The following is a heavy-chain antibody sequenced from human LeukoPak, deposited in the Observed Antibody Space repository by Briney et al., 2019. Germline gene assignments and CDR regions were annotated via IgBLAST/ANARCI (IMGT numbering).Heavy chain of an antibody. D-gene: IGHD3-9*01. CDR3: AKDSFTPDYDILTGNTGY. V-gene: IGHV3-30*02. Sequence: GGSLRLSCAASGYTFSSYGMHWVRQAPGKGLEWVAFIRYDGSNKYYADSVKGRFTISRDNSKNTLYLQMNSLRAEDTAVYYCAKDSFTPDYDILTGNTGYRGQGTLVTVSS. J-gene: IGHJ4*02. CDR1: GYTFSSYG. CDR2: IRYDGSNK.